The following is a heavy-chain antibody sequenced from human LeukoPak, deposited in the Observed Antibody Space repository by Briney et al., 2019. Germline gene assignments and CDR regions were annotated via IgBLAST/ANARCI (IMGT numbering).Heavy chain of an antibody. CDR2: IRYDGSNE. CDR1: GFTFSHYG. Sequence: GGSLRLSCAASGFTFSHYGIHWVRQPPGKGLEWVAFIRYDGSNENYADSVKGRFTISRDNSKNTLYLQMNSLRPDDTAVYYCAKGYDFWTDHWGQGTLVTVSS. D-gene: IGHD3-3*01. V-gene: IGHV3-30*02. J-gene: IGHJ4*02. CDR3: AKGYDFWTDH.